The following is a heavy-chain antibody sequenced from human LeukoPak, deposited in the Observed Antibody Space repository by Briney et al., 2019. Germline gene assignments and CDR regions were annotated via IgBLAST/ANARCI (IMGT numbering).Heavy chain of an antibody. CDR2: ISSSGRT. CDR3: ARGYYEPFES. CDR1: GVSLTAYT. D-gene: IGHD3-22*01. J-gene: IGHJ4*02. V-gene: IGHV4-59*01. Sequence: PSETLSLTSTVSGVSLTAYTCNWIRQSPGTGLEWIGYISSSGRTDYNPSLQSRVTISLDTSKNQFSLILISLTGADTAVYYCARGYYEPFESWGRGTLVSVSS.